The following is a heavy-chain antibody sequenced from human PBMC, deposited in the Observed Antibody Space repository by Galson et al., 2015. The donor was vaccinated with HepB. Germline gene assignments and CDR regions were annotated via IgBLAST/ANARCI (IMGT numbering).Heavy chain of an antibody. J-gene: IGHJ2*01. V-gene: IGHV3-9*01. Sequence: SLRLSCAASGFTFDDYAMHWVRQAPGKGLEWVSGISWSSGSIGYADSVKGRFTISRDNAKNSLYLQMNSLRAEDTALYYCAKATRGPWYFDLWGRGTLVTVSS. D-gene: IGHD3-16*01. CDR1: GFTFDDYA. CDR3: AKATRGPWYFDL. CDR2: ISWSSGSI.